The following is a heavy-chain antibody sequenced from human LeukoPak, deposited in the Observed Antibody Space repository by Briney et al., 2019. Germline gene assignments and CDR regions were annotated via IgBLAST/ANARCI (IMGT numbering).Heavy chain of an antibody. V-gene: IGHV4-39*07. Sequence: SETLSLTCTVSGGSISSSSYYWGWIRQPPGKGLEWIGSIYYSGSTYYNPSLKSRVTISVDTSKNQFSLKLSSVTAADTAVYYCARAEDCSFTSCYMGIDYWGQGTLVTVSS. J-gene: IGHJ4*02. CDR3: ARAEDCSFTSCYMGIDY. CDR1: GGSISSSSYY. D-gene: IGHD2-2*02. CDR2: IYYSGST.